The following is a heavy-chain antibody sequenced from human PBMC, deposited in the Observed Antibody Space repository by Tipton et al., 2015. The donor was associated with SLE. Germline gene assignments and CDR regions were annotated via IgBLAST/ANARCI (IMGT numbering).Heavy chain of an antibody. CDR1: GGSISSSSYY. CDR2: IYYSGST. V-gene: IGHV4-39*01. CDR3: ARGGSVRGFSLYYFDY. D-gene: IGHD3-16*01. Sequence: TLSLTCTVSGGSISSSSYYWGWIRQPPGKGLEWIGGIYYSGSTYYNPSLKSRVTISVDTSKNQFSLKLSSVTAADTAVYYCARGGSVRGFSLYYFDYWGQGTLVTVSS. J-gene: IGHJ4*02.